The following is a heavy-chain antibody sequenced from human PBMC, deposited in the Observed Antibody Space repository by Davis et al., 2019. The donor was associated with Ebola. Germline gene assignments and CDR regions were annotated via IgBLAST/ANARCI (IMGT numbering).Heavy chain of an antibody. CDR2: ISSSSSYI. Sequence: GGSLRLSCAASGFTFSSYSMNWVRQAPGKGLEWVSSISSSSSYIYYADSVKGRFTISRDNAKNSLYLQMNSLRAEDTAVYYCAKSPYYDFWSGYYTLTFDYWGQGTLVTVSS. D-gene: IGHD3-3*01. CDR3: AKSPYYDFWSGYYTLTFDY. J-gene: IGHJ4*02. CDR1: GFTFSSYS. V-gene: IGHV3-21*04.